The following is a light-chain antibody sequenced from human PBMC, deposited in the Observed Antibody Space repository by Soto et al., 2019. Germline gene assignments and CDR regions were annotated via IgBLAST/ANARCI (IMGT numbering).Light chain of an antibody. V-gene: IGKV3-15*01. CDR2: GAS. CDR1: QSVSSK. J-gene: IGKJ1*01. CDR3: QQYNNWPGT. Sequence: EIVLTQSPGTLPVSPGERATLSCRASQSVSSKLAWYQQKPGQAPRLLFYGASTGVTGIPARFSGSGSETEFTLSISSLQSEDFAVYYCQQYNNWPGTFGQGNKVEIK.